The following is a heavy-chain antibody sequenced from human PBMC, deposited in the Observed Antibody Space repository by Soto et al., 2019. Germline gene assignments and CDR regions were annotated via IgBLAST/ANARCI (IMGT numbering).Heavy chain of an antibody. CDR1: GGTFSSFG. V-gene: IGHV1-69*13. CDR3: AREGSGYNF. CDR2: IIPVFGRP. J-gene: IGHJ1*01. D-gene: IGHD5-12*01. Sequence: ASVKVSCKASGGTFSSFGISWVRQAPGQGLEWMGGIIPVFGRPNYAQRFRGRLTITADESTSTSYMELIDLGSEDTAVYYCAREGSGYNFWGQGTQVTVSS.